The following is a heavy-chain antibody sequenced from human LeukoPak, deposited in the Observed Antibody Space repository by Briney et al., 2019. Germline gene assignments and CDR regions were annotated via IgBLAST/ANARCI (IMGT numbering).Heavy chain of an antibody. J-gene: IGHJ4*02. D-gene: IGHD6-13*01. CDR1: GYTFTGYY. Sequence: ASVKVSCKASGYTFTGYYMHWVRQAPGQGLEWMGWINPNSGGTNYAQKFQGWVTMTRDTSISTAYMELSRLRSDDTAVYYCARAIKKYSSSWYSFDYWGQGTLVTVSS. V-gene: IGHV1-2*04. CDR3: ARAIKKYSSSWYSFDY. CDR2: INPNSGGT.